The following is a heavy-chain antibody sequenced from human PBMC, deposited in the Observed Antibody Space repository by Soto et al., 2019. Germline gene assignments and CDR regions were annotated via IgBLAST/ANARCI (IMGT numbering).Heavy chain of an antibody. Sequence: GSLRLSCAASGFTFSDYYMSWIRQAPGKGLEWVSYISSSSSYTNYADSVKGRFTISRDNAKNSLYLQMNSLRAEDTAVYYCVISSSGYYFDYWGQGTLVTVSS. CDR3: VISSSGYYFDY. J-gene: IGHJ4*02. CDR2: ISSSSSYT. CDR1: GFTFSDYY. D-gene: IGHD3-22*01. V-gene: IGHV3-11*03.